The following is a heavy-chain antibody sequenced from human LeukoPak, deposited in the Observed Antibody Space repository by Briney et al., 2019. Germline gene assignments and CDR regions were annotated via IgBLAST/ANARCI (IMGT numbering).Heavy chain of an antibody. V-gene: IGHV3-7*01. CDR1: GFSFNAYW. CDR2: INPAGSET. D-gene: IGHD5-12*01. J-gene: IGHJ4*02. Sequence: GGPLRLSCAASGFSFNAYWMAWVRQAPGTGLEWVANINPAGSETFHVDPVKGRFSISRDHAKNLVYLQMNSLRAEDTAVYYCATFGLVAALDLWGQRTLVTVSS. CDR3: ATFGLVAALDL.